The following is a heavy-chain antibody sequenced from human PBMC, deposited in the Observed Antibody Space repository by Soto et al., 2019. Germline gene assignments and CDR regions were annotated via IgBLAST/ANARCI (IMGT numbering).Heavy chain of an antibody. CDR2: ISYDGSNK. V-gene: IGHV3-30-3*01. D-gene: IGHD5-18*01. CDR1: GFTFSSYA. Sequence: QVQLVESGGGVVQPGRSLRLSCAASGFTFSSYAMHWVRQAPGKGLEWVAVISYDGSNKYYADSVKGRFTISRDNSKNPLYLQMNSLRADDTAVYYCARDPLWGTAMVLWYFDLWGRGTLVTVSS. CDR3: ARDPLWGTAMVLWYFDL. J-gene: IGHJ2*01.